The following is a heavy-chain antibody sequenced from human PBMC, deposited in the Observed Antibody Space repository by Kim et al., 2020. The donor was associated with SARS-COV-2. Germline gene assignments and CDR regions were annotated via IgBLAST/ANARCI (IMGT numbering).Heavy chain of an antibody. J-gene: IGHJ6*02. CDR2: INPNSGGT. CDR3: ARGGQWASPGMDV. D-gene: IGHD6-19*01. Sequence: ASVKVSCKASRYTFTGYYMHWVRQAPGQGLEWMGWINPNSGGTNYAQKFQGRVTMTRDTSISTAYMELSRVRSDDTAVYYCARGGQWASPGMDVWGQGTTVTVSS. CDR1: RYTFTGYY. V-gene: IGHV1-2*02.